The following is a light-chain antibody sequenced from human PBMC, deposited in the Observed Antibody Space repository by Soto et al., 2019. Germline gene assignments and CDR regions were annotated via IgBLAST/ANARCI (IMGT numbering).Light chain of an antibody. CDR2: DAS. Sequence: IVLTQSPGTLSLSPWERASLSCRASQSVSSSNLAWYQQKPGQAPRLLIYDASHRATDIPARFSGSGSGTDFTLTISSLEPEDFAVYYCQQRSNWPKTFGQGTKVDIK. CDR3: QQRSNWPKT. J-gene: IGKJ1*01. CDR1: QSVSSSN. V-gene: IGKV3-11*01.